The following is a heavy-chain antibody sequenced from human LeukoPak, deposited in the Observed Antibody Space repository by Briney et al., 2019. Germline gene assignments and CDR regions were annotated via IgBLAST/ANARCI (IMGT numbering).Heavy chain of an antibody. CDR1: GDSISSSY. CDR2: VHYTGKT. J-gene: IGHJ4*02. Sequence: SETLSLTCTVSGDSISSSYWSWIRQPPGKRLEWVGCVHYTGKTNYNPSLKSRVTISVDTSKNQFSLKLSSVTAADTAVYYCARAGGFFSPFGYWGQGTLVTVSS. D-gene: IGHD3-16*01. CDR3: ARAGGFFSPFGY. V-gene: IGHV4-59*12.